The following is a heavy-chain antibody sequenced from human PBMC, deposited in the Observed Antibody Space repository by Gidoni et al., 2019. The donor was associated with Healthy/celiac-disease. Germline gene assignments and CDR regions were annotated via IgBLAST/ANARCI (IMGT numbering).Heavy chain of an antibody. CDR1: GGSFSGYY. D-gene: IGHD3-22*01. V-gene: IGHV4-34*01. CDR2: INHSGST. Sequence: QVQLQQWGAGLLKPSETLSLTCAVYGGSFSGYYWSWIRQPPGKGLEWIGEINHSGSTNYNPSLKSRVTISVDTSKNQFSLKLSSVTAADTAVYYCARSGEDYYDSSGYYYAYWGQGTLVTVSS. CDR3: ARSGEDYYDSSGYYYAY. J-gene: IGHJ4*02.